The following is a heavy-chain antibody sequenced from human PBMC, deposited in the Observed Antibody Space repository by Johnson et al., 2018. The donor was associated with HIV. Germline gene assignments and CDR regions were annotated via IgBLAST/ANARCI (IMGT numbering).Heavy chain of an antibody. V-gene: IGHV3-30-3*01. J-gene: IGHJ3*02. Sequence: QVQLLESGGGVVHPGRSLRLSCAASGFTFSRYAMHWVRQAPGKGLEWVAVISYDGSNKYYADSVKGPFTISRDNSKNTLDLQMNSLRAEDTAVHYCASLGGLDAAFDIWGQGTMVTVSS. CDR3: ASLGGLDAAFDI. D-gene: IGHD3-10*01. CDR2: ISYDGSNK. CDR1: GFTFSRYA.